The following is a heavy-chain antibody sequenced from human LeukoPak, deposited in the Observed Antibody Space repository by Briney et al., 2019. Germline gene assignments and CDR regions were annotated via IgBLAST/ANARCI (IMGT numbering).Heavy chain of an antibody. CDR2: INPNSGGT. CDR3: ARVRISSRNWFDP. Sequence: ASVKVSCKASGYTFTGYYMHWVRQAPGQGLEWMGWINPNSGGTNYAQKFQGRVTMTRDTSISTAYMELSRLRSDDTAVYYCARVRISSRNWFDPWGQGTLVTVSS. CDR1: GYTFTGYY. V-gene: IGHV1-2*02. D-gene: IGHD2-15*01. J-gene: IGHJ5*02.